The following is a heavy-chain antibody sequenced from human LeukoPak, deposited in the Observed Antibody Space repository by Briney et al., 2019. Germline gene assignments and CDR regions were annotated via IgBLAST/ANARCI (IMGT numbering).Heavy chain of an antibody. Sequence: ASVKVSCKASGYTFTSNYIHWVRQAPGQGLEWMGMIYPRDGSTSYAQKFQGRVTVTRDTSTSTVHMELSGLRSEDTAVYYCARDQEGFDYWGQGATVTVSS. V-gene: IGHV1-46*01. CDR3: ARDQEGFDY. CDR2: IYPRDGST. J-gene: IGHJ4*03. CDR1: GYTFTSNY.